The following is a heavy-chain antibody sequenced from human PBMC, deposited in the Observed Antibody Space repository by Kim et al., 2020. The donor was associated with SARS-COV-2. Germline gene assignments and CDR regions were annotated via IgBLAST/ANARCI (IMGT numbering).Heavy chain of an antibody. CDR1: GGSISSYY. D-gene: IGHD1-26*01. J-gene: IGHJ6*03. Sequence: SETLSLTCTVSGGSISSYYWSWIRQPPGKGLEWIGYIYYSGSTNYNPSLKSRVTISVDTSKNQFSLKLSSVTAADTAVYYCARRGALDYYYYMDVWGKGTTVTVSS. CDR3: ARRGALDYYYYMDV. V-gene: IGHV4-59*08. CDR2: IYYSGST.